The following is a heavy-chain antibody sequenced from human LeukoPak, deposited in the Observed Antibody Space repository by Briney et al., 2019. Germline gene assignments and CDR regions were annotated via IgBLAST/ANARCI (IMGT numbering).Heavy chain of an antibody. V-gene: IGHV3-23*01. D-gene: IGHD7-27*01. CDR3: ARGSLNGGLSY. Sequence: GGSLRLSCAAAGFTFSNYAMNWVRQPPGKGLEWVSLISGSDGTTYYADSVKGHFTISRDNSKNTVFLQTDSLRAEDTALCYCARGSLNGGLSYWGQGTLVTVSS. CDR1: GFTFSNYA. J-gene: IGHJ4*02. CDR2: ISGSDGTT.